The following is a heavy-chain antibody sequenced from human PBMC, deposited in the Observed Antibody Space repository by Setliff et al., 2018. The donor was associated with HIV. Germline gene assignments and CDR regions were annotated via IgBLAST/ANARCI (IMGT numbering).Heavy chain of an antibody. J-gene: IGHJ4*02. CDR1: GGPVSGHF. CDR2: ITPSGRT. Sequence: PSETLSLTCSVSGGPVSGHFWTWIRQAPGKGLEWIAEITPSGRTNYSPSLKSRLSLSIESSKNQLFLKVMSVTAADTAVYYCARGVPLLPPHYWGQGTLVTVSS. D-gene: IGHD2-21*02. CDR3: ARGVPLLPPHY. V-gene: IGHV4-34*01.